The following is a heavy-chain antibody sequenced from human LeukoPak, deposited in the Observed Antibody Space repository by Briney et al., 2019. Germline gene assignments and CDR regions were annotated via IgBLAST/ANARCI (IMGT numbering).Heavy chain of an antibody. J-gene: IGHJ4*02. V-gene: IGHV4-61*02. Sequence: SQTLSLTCTVAGGSISSGSYYWSWILQPAGKGLEWIGRIYTSGSTNYNPSLKSQVTISVDTSKNQFSLKLSSVTAADTAVYYCARGGVVVVAAKVDYFDYWGQGTLVTVSS. CDR3: ARGGVVVVAAKVDYFDY. CDR1: GGSISSGSYY. CDR2: IYTSGST. D-gene: IGHD2-15*01.